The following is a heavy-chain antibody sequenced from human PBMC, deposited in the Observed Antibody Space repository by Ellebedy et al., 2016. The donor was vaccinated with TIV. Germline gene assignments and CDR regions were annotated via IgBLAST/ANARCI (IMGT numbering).Heavy chain of an antibody. CDR3: ARTSAKVHLASDY. CDR2: VFRKGGA. V-gene: IGHV4-61*03. CDR1: GDSVNSDFYY. Sequence: MPSETLSLTCTVSGDSVNSDFYYWSWIRQPPGRGLEWIGYVFRKGGANYSPTLKSRVTISVDTSRNLFSLNLKSVTAADTAVYYCARTSAKVHLASDYWGQGTLVTVSS. D-gene: IGHD4/OR15-4a*01. J-gene: IGHJ4*02.